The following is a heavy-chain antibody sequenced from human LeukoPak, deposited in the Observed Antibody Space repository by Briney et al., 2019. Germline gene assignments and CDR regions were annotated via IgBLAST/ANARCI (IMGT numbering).Heavy chain of an antibody. J-gene: IGHJ4*02. V-gene: IGHV3-23*01. Sequence: GGSLTLSCAASGFTFSSYAMSWVRQAPGKGLEWVLAVSGSGGSTYYADSVKGRFTISRDNSKNTLYLQMNSLRADDTAVYYCAKEKEVGAYFDYWGQGTLVTVSS. CDR3: AKEKEVGAYFDY. D-gene: IGHD1-26*01. CDR2: VSGSGGST. CDR1: GFTFSSYA.